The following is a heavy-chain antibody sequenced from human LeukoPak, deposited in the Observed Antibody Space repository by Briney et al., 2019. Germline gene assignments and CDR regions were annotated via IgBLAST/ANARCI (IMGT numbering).Heavy chain of an antibody. CDR2: ISSSGSTI. Sequence: GGSLRLSCAASGFTFSSYNMNWVRQAPGKGLEWVSYISSSGSTIYYADSVKGRFTISRDNAKNSLYLQMNSLRAEDTAVYYCARDYGGSSPFDYWGQGTLVTVSS. J-gene: IGHJ4*02. CDR3: ARDYGGSSPFDY. V-gene: IGHV3-48*04. CDR1: GFTFSSYN. D-gene: IGHD4-23*01.